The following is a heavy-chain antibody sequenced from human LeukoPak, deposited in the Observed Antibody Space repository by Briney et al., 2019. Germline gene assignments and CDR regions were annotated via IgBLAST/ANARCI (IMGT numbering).Heavy chain of an antibody. CDR2: IYTSGFT. V-gene: IGHV4-4*07. D-gene: IGHD6-13*01. J-gene: IGHJ4*02. Sequence: SKTLSLTCTVSGGSISSYYWSWIRQPAGKGLEWIGRIYTSGFTNYNPSLKSRVSMSVDTSKNQFSLKLSSVTAADTAVYYCARVGPYSSSWYLDYFDYWGQGTPVTVSS. CDR3: ARVGPYSSSWYLDYFDY. CDR1: GGSISSYY.